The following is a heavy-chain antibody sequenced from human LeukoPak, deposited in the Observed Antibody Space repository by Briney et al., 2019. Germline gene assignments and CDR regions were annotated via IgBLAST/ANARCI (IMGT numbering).Heavy chain of an antibody. D-gene: IGHD3-22*01. J-gene: IGHJ4*02. CDR2: IYHSGST. Sequence: SETLSLTCAVSGGSISSGGYSWSWIRQPPGKGLEWIGYIYHSGSTYYNPSLKSRVTISVDRSKNQFSLKLSSVTAADTAVYYCARARYDSSGYRFDYWGQGTLVTVSS. V-gene: IGHV4-30-2*01. CDR3: ARARYDSSGYRFDY. CDR1: GGSISSGGYS.